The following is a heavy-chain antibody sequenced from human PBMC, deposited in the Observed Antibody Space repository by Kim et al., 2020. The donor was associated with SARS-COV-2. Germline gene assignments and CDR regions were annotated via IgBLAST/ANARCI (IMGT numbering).Heavy chain of an antibody. Sequence: GGSLRLSCAASGFTFSNAWMSWVRQAPGKGLEWVGRIKSKTDGGTTDYAAPVKGRFTISRDDSKNTLYLQMNSLKTEDTAVYYCTTDPTTLAYYYGMDVWGQGTTVTVSS. CDR2: IKSKTDGGTT. CDR1: GFTFSNAW. D-gene: IGHD1-26*01. J-gene: IGHJ6*02. V-gene: IGHV3-15*01. CDR3: TTDPTTLAYYYGMDV.